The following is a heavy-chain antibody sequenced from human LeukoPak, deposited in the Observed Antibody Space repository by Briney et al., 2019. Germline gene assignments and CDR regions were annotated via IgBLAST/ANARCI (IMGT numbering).Heavy chain of an antibody. CDR3: ARAPRAGYNYSDY. D-gene: IGHD5-24*01. Sequence: SETLSLTCTVSGGSISSGGYYWSWIRQHPGKGLEWIGYIYYSGSTYYNPSLKSRVTISVDTSKNQFSLKLSSVTAADTAVYSCARAPRAGYNYSDYWGQGTLVTVSS. CDR1: GGSISSGGYY. CDR2: IYYSGST. J-gene: IGHJ4*02. V-gene: IGHV4-31*03.